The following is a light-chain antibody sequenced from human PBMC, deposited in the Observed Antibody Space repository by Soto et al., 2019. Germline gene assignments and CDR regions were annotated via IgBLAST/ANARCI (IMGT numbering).Light chain of an antibody. J-gene: IGKJ1*01. CDR2: GAS. V-gene: IGKV3-15*01. Sequence: EIVMTPSPATLSVSPGERATLSCRASQSVSSNLAWYHQKPGQAPRLLIYGASTRATGIPARFSGSGSGTEFNLPISSLQSEDFAVYYCQQYHNWPRTFGQGTKVEIK. CDR1: QSVSSN. CDR3: QQYHNWPRT.